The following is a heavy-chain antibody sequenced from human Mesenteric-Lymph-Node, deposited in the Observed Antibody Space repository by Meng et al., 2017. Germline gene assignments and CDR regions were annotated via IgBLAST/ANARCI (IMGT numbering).Heavy chain of an antibody. Sequence: GESLKISCAASGFTFSSYAMHWVRQAPGKGLEYVSAISSNGGSTYYANSVKGRFTISRDNSKNTLYLQMNSLRAEDTAVYYCANGAGGGSTSYYSPFDYWGQGTLVTVSS. J-gene: IGHJ4*02. CDR1: GFTFSSYA. V-gene: IGHV3-64*01. D-gene: IGHD3-10*01. CDR3: ANGAGGGSTSYYSPFDY. CDR2: ISSNGGST.